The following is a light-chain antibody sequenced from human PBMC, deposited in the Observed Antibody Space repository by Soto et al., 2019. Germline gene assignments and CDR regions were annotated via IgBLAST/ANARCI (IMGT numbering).Light chain of an antibody. CDR1: QSVSSN. CDR2: GAS. CDR3: QQDNNWNT. J-gene: IGKJ2*01. V-gene: IGKV3-15*01. Sequence: EIVMTQSPATLSVSPGERATLSCRASQSVSSNLAWYQQKPGQAPRLLIYGASTRATGIPARFSGSGSGTEFTLTISSLQSEDFAVYYCQQDNNWNTFGQGTKLEIK.